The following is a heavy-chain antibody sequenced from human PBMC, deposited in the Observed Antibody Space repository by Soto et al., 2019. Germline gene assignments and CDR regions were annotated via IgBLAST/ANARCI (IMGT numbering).Heavy chain of an antibody. J-gene: IGHJ5*02. CDR2: MNPNSGNT. CDR1: GYTFTHYD. D-gene: IGHD4-17*01. V-gene: IGHV1-8*01. Sequence: QVQLLQSGAEGKKPGASVKVSCKASGYTFTHYDINWVRQAPGHGLEWMGWMNPNSGNTAYAQKFQGRVTMTRNTSISTAYLEVRSLTSEDTATYYCARAPDYGDPGRWFDPWGQGTLVTVSS. CDR3: ARAPDYGDPGRWFDP.